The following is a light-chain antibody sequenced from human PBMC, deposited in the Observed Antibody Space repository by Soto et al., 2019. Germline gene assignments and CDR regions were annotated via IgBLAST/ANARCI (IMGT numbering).Light chain of an antibody. V-gene: IGLV2-8*01. CDR2: EVS. CDR3: SSYSGTNYHYV. CDR1: SSDVGGYSY. J-gene: IGLJ1*01. Sequence: QSALTQPPSASGSFGQSVTISCTGTSSDVGGYSYVSWYQQHPGKAPKLMIYEVSERPSGVPDRFSGSKSGNTASLTVSGLQADDEADYYCSSYSGTNYHYVFGTGTRSPS.